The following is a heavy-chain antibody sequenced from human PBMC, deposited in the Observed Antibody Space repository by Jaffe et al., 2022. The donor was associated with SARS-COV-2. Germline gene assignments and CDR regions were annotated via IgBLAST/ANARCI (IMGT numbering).Heavy chain of an antibody. CDR3: ARTYGDYGPEYFHL. CDR1: GGSISRSDYY. D-gene: IGHD4-17*01. CDR2: IYYSGSA. Sequence: QLQLQESGPGLVKPSETLSLTCSVSGGSISRSDYYWGWIRQPPGKGLEWIGSIYYSGSAYYNPSLKSRVTMSVDTSNNQFSLRLSSVTAADTAVYYCARTYGDYGPEYFHLWGRGTLVTVS. J-gene: IGHJ1*01. V-gene: IGHV4-39*01.